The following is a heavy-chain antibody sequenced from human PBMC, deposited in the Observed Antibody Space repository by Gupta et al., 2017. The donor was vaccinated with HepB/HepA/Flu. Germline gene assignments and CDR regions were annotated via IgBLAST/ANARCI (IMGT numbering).Heavy chain of an antibody. D-gene: IGHD2-21*01. CDR2: ISSNGVTT. V-gene: IGHV3-64*01. Sequence: EVQLVESGGGLVQPGGSLRLSCAASGFTFRYYVMHWVRQAPGKGLEYVSVISSNGVTTYYANSVKGRFTSSRDNSKNTLYLQMGSLRAEDMAVYYCAREGGGTYSDSWGQGTLVTVSS. J-gene: IGHJ4*02. CDR3: AREGGGTYSDS. CDR1: GFTFRYYV.